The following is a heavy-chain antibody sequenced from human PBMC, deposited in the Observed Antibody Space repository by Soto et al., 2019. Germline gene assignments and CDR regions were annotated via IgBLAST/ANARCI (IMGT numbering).Heavy chain of an antibody. D-gene: IGHD5-12*01. V-gene: IGHV4-39*07. Sequence: SETLSLTCTVSGGSISSSSYYWGWIRQPPGKDLEWIGYIYHSGSTYYNPSFKSRVTISIDRSKNQFSLKLSSVTAADTAVYYCAAGGGLPRYYWGQGTLVTVSS. CDR2: IYHSGST. CDR3: AAGGGLPRYY. J-gene: IGHJ4*02. CDR1: GGSISSSSYY.